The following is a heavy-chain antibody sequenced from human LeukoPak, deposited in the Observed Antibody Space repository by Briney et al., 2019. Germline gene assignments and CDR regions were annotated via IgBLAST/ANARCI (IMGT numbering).Heavy chain of an antibody. CDR1: GGSFSGYY. CDR3: ARGGGIRDYYSMDV. D-gene: IGHD1-14*01. V-gene: IGHV4-59*01. Sequence: SETLSLTCAVYGGSFSGYYWSWIRQPPGKGLEWIGFIYYSGSTNYNPSLKSRVSLSVDTSKNQFSLKLTSVSAADTAVYYCARGGGIRDYYSMDVWSQGTTVTVSS. J-gene: IGHJ6*02. CDR2: IYYSGST.